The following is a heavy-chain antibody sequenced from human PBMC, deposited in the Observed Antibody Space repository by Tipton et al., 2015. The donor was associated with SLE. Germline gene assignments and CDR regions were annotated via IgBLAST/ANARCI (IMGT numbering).Heavy chain of an antibody. V-gene: IGHV4-38-2*02. J-gene: IGHJ5*02. D-gene: IGHD3-10*01. CDR1: GYSISSGYY. CDR3: ARDRRGGWFDP. CDR2: INHIGST. Sequence: TLSLTCTVSGYSISSGYYWGWIRQPPGKGLEWIGKINHIGSTNYNTSLKSRVTTSVDKSKNQLSLKRSSVTAADTAVYYCARDRRGGWFDPWGQVTLVTVAS.